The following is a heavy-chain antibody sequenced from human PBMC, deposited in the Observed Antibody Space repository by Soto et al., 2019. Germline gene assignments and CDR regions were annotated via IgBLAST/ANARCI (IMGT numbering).Heavy chain of an antibody. Sequence: QVQLVESGGGVVQPGRSLRLSCAASGFTFSSYGMHWVRQAPGKGLEWVAVISYDGSNKYYADSVKGRFTISRDNSKNTLYLQMNSLRAEDTAVYYCAKDDQYYYDSSGYSPPPFDYWGQGTLVTVSS. CDR3: AKDDQYYYDSSGYSPPPFDY. J-gene: IGHJ4*02. CDR2: ISYDGSNK. D-gene: IGHD3-22*01. V-gene: IGHV3-30*18. CDR1: GFTFSSYG.